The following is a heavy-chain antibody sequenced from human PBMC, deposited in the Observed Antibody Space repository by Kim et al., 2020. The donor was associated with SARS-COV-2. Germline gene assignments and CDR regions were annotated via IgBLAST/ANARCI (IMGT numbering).Heavy chain of an antibody. D-gene: IGHD3-16*01. CDR2: SSP. V-gene: IGHV5-10-1*01. J-gene: IGHJ6*02. CDR3: ARGGVGMDV. Sequence: SSPTSSPSFQGHVTISADKSISTAYLQWSSLKASDTAMYYCARGGVGMDVWGQGTTVTVSS.